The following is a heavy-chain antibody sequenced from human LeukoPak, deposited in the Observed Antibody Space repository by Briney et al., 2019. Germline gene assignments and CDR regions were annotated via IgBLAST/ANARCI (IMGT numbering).Heavy chain of an antibody. J-gene: IGHJ6*02. CDR2: INPNSGGT. CDR1: GYTFTGYY. D-gene: IGHD6-19*01. Sequence: ASVKVSCTASGYTFTGYYMHWVRQAPGQGLEWMGWINPNSGGTNYAQKFQGWVTMTRDTSISTAYMELSRLRSDDTAVYYCARDLRYSSGWNLYYYYGMDVWGQGTTVTVSS. CDR3: ARDLRYSSGWNLYYYYGMDV. V-gene: IGHV1-2*04.